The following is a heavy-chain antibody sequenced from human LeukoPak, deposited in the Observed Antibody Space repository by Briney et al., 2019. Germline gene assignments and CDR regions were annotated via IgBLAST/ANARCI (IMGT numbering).Heavy chain of an antibody. J-gene: IGHJ4*02. CDR1: GFTFSSYS. V-gene: IGHV3-21*01. Sequence: PGGSLRLSCAASGFTFSSYSMNWVRQAPGKGLEWVSSISSSSSYIYYADSVKGRFTISRDNAKNSLYLQMNSLRAEDTAAYYCARGVTPNFDYWGQGTLVTVSS. CDR2: ISSSSSYI. CDR3: ARGVTPNFDY. D-gene: IGHD5-18*01.